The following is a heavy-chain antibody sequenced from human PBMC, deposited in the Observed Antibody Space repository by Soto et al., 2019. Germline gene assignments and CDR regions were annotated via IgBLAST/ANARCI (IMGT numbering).Heavy chain of an antibody. CDR2: ISYDGSNK. CDR3: TRLDDVRIEPALDY. V-gene: IGHV3-30*14. D-gene: IGHD2-2*01. J-gene: IGHJ4*02. Sequence: PGGSLRLSCAASGFTFSSYAMHWVRQAPGKGLEWVAVISYDGSNKYYADSVKGRFTISRDNSKNTLYLQMNSLKTEDTAVYYYTRLDDVRIEPALDYWGQGTLVTVSS. CDR1: GFTFSSYA.